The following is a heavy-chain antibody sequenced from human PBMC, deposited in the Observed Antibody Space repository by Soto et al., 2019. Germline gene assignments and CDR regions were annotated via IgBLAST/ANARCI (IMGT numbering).Heavy chain of an antibody. CDR2: ISGSGGST. D-gene: IGHD7-27*01. CDR1: GFTFSSYA. Sequence: GGSLRLSCAASGFTFSSYAMSWVRQAPGKGLEWVSAISGSGGSTYYADSVKGRFTISRDNSKNTLYLQMNSLRAEDSAGYYCASLLWGRDGGDYWGQGTLFTVSS. V-gene: IGHV3-23*01. J-gene: IGHJ4*02. CDR3: ASLLWGRDGGDY.